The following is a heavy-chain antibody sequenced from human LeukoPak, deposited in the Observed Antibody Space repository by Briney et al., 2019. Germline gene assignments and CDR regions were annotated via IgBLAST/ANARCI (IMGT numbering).Heavy chain of an antibody. D-gene: IGHD6-13*01. V-gene: IGHV1-18*01. CDR1: GYTFTSYG. CDR2: ISAYNGNT. J-gene: IGHJ4*02. Sequence: ASMKVSCKASGYTFTSYGISWVRQAPGQGLEWMGWISAYNGNTNYAQKLQGRVTMTTDTSTSTAYMELRSLRSDDTAVYYCARDASSSSWGFFDYWGQGTLVTVSS. CDR3: ARDASSSSWGFFDY.